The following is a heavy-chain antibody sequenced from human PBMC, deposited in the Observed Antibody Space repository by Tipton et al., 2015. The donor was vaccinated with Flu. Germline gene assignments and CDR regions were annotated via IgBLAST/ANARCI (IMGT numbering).Heavy chain of an antibody. V-gene: IGHV1-69*01. CDR2: IIPIFGTA. CDR1: GGTFSSYA. Sequence: QVQLVQSGAEVKKPGSSVKVSCKASGGTFSSYAISWVRQAPGQGLEWMGGIIPIFGTANYAQKFQGRVTITADESTGTAYMELSSVRSEETAVYYCAREGVPAAIPDTLYYYYMDVWGKGTTVTVSS. D-gene: IGHD2-2*01. J-gene: IGHJ6*03. CDR3: AREGVPAAIPDTLYYYYMDV.